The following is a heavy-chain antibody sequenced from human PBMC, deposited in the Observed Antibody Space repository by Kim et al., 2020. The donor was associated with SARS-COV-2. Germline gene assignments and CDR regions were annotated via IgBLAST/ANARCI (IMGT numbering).Heavy chain of an antibody. J-gene: IGHJ4*02. CDR2: IYWNDDK. CDR3: AHTRYSTSYHLDF. V-gene: IGHV2-5*01. D-gene: IGHD1-26*01. CDR1: GFSLSSSGVG. Sequence: SGPTLVKPTQTLTLTCTFSGFSLSSSGVGVGWVRQPPGKALEWLTFIYWNDDKRYSPFLRSRLTITKDPSKNQVVLTLTNMDPLDTATYFCAHTRYSTSYHLDFWGQGTLVTVSS.